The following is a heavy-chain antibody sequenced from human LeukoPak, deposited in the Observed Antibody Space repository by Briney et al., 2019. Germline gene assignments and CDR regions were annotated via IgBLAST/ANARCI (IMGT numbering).Heavy chain of an antibody. CDR2: IRGSGGST. V-gene: IGHV3-23*01. CDR3: AKDGYYDFWSGYYKDPYYFDY. D-gene: IGHD3-3*01. CDR1: GFTFSGYA. J-gene: IGHJ4*02. Sequence: GGSLRLSCAASGFTFSGYAMSWVRQAPGRGVEWVSAIRGSGGSTYYADSVKGRLTIYRDNSKNTLYLQMNSLRAEDTAVYYCAKDGYYDFWSGYYKDPYYFDYGGQGTLVTVSS.